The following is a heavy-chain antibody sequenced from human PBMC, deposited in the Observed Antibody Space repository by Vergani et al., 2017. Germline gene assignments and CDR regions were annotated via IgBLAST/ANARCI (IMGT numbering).Heavy chain of an antibody. CDR1: GGSIRGGDYF. J-gene: IGHJ6*03. CDR2: IYYSGST. CDR3: ARSLLGYCSSTSCYYYYYMDV. Sequence: QVQLQESGPGLVKPSQTLSLTCTVSGGSIRGGDYFWNWIRQPAGKRLEWIGYIYYSGSTNYNPSLKSRVTISVDTSKNQFSLKLSPVTAADTAVYYCARSLLGYCSSTSCYYYYYMDVWGKGTTVTVSS. D-gene: IGHD2-2*01. V-gene: IGHV4-61*10.